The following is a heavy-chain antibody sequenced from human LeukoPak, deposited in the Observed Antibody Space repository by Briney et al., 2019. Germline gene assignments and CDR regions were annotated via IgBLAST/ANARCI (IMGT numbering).Heavy chain of an antibody. CDR3: ARDFVIVTMIGDSGY. J-gene: IGHJ4*02. D-gene: IGHD3-22*01. CDR2: ISSSSSTI. CDR1: GFTFSSYS. V-gene: IGHV3-48*01. Sequence: GGSLRLSCAASGFTFSSYSMNWVRQAPGKGLEWVSYISSSSSTIYYADSVKGRFTISRDNAKNSLYLQMNSLRAEDTAVYYCARDFVIVTMIGDSGYWGQGTLVTVAS.